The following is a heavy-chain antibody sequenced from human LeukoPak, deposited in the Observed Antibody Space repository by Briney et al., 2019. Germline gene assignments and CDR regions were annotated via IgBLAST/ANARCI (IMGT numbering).Heavy chain of an antibody. Sequence: GGSLRLSCAASGFTFNNYAMSWVRQAPGKGLEWVSAISGSGGSTFYADSVKGRFTISRDKSKNTLYLQMNSLRAEDTAVYYCAKDRQYSYGYPVYFEYWGQGTLVTVSS. CDR3: AKDRQYSYGYPVYFEY. J-gene: IGHJ4*02. D-gene: IGHD5-18*01. CDR1: GFTFNNYA. V-gene: IGHV3-23*01. CDR2: ISGSGGST.